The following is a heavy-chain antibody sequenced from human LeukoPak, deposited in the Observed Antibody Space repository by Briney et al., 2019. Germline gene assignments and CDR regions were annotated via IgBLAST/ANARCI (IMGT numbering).Heavy chain of an antibody. V-gene: IGHV4-59*01. D-gene: IGHD6-19*01. CDR3: ARARWGAVAGYFDY. CDR1: GGPITAYY. CDR2: IYYSGST. J-gene: IGHJ4*02. Sequence: SETLSLTCTISGGPITAYYWSWIRQPPGRGLEWIGYIYYSGSTNYNPSLKSRVTISVDTSKNQFSLKLSSVTAADTAVYYCARARWGAVAGYFDYWGQGTLVTVSS.